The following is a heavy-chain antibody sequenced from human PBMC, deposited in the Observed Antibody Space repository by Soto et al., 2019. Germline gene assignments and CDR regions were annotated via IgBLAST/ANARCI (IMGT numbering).Heavy chain of an antibody. J-gene: IGHJ4*02. CDR1: GYTLTELS. CDR2: FDPEDGET. D-gene: IGHD3-22*01. V-gene: IGHV1-24*01. Sequence: ASVKVSCKVSGYTLTELSMHWLRQAPGKGLEWMGGFDPEDGETIYAQKFQGRVTMTEDTSTDTAYMELSSLRSEDTAVYYCATYAYYDSSGYSHFDYWGQGTLVTVSS. CDR3: ATYAYYDSSGYSHFDY.